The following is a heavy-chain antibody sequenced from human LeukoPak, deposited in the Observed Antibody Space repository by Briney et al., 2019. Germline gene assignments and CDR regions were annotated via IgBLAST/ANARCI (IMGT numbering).Heavy chain of an antibody. CDR3: ARGTDTKPFWSGYWVDV. CDR2: ISGSGGST. V-gene: IGHV3-23*01. J-gene: IGHJ6*02. CDR1: GFTFSSYA. Sequence: GGSLRLSCAASGFTFSSYAMSWVRQAPGKGLEWVSAISGSGGSTYYADSVKGRFTISRDNSKNTLYLQMSSLRADDTAMYYCARGTDTKPFWSGYWVDVWGQGTTVTVSS. D-gene: IGHD3-3*01.